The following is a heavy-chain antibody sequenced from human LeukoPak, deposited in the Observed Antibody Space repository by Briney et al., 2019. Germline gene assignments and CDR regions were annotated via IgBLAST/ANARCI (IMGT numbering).Heavy chain of an antibody. CDR1: GYTLTELS. CDR2: MNPNSGDT. V-gene: IGHV1-8*01. J-gene: IGHJ5*02. Sequence: GASVKVSCKVSGYTLTELSMHWVRQAPGKGLEWMGWMNPNSGDTGYALKFQGRVTMSRSTSINTAYMELGSLRSEDTAVYYCARVPRRGDRFDPWGQGTLVTVSS. D-gene: IGHD3-10*01. CDR3: ARVPRRGDRFDP.